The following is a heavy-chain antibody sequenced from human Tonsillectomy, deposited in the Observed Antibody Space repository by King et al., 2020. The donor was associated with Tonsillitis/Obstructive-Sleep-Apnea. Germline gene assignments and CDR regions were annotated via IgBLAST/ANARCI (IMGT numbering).Heavy chain of an antibody. D-gene: IGHD4-11*01. CDR2: IYYSGST. V-gene: IGHV4-59*01. CDR1: GGSFSSYY. Sequence: VQLQVSGPGLVKPSETLSLTCTVSGGSFSSYYWSWIRQPPGKGLECIGYIYYSGSTNYNPSLKSRVTISVDTSKNQFSLKLSSVTAADTAVYYCARVPFPYETVTTGGWFDPWGQGTLVTVSS. CDR3: ARVPFPYETVTTGGWFDP. J-gene: IGHJ5*02.